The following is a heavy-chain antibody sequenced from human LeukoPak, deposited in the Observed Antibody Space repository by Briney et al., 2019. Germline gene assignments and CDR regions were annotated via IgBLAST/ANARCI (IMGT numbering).Heavy chain of an antibody. CDR3: ARARRWNAAVEGWWFDP. J-gene: IGHJ5*02. V-gene: IGHV4-61*08. CDR2: IYYSGST. D-gene: IGHD1-1*01. Sequence: SETLSLTCNVSGGSISSSDYYWSWIRQSPVKGLEWIGFIYYSGSTNYNPSLKSRVTISVDTSKNQFSLKLSSVTAADTAVYYCARARRWNAAVEGWWFDPWGQGTLVTVSS. CDR1: GGSISSSDYY.